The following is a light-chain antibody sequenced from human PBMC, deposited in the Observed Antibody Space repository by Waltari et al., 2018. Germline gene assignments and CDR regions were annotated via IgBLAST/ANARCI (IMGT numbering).Light chain of an antibody. Sequence: SPTQSGRARQSVGSNNIPGNQKGPGPAPRLLIYGASSRATGIPDRVSGRGSGTDFTLSISRLEPEDFAVYYCQHYVRTWAFGQGTKVEIK. CDR2: GAS. V-gene: IGKV3-20*01. CDR3: QHYVRTWA. J-gene: IGKJ1*01. CDR1: QSVGSNN.